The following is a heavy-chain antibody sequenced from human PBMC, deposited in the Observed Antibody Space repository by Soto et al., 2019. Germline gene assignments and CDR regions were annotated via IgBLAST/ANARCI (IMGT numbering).Heavy chain of an antibody. CDR1: GDSIKHYY. D-gene: IGHD2-2*01. J-gene: IGHJ4*02. Sequence: LSLTCTVSGDSIKHYYWSWIRQPPGKRLEWIGYIYYTGSTTYNPSLESRVTMSVDTSKNQFSLKLSSVNAADTAVYYCAKYRRTEEEGFTLDSWGRGTLVTVSS. CDR3: AKYRRTEEEGFTLDS. CDR2: IYYTGST. V-gene: IGHV4-59*01.